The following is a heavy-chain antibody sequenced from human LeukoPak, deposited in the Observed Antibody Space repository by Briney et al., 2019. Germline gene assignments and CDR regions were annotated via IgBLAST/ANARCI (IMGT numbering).Heavy chain of an antibody. CDR3: AELGITMIGGV. J-gene: IGHJ6*04. V-gene: IGHV3-48*04. CDR2: ISSSGSTI. Sequence: PGGSLRLSCAASGFTFSNYWMNWVRQAPGKGLEGGSYISSSGSTIYYADSVKGRFTISRDNAKNSLYLQMNSLRAEDTAVYYCAELGITMIGGVWGKGTTVTISS. CDR1: GFTFSNYW. D-gene: IGHD3-10*02.